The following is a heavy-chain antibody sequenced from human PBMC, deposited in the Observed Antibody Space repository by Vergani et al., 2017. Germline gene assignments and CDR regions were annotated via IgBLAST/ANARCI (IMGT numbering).Heavy chain of an antibody. Sequence: EVQLVQSGAEVKKPGESLKISCKGSGYSFTSYWIGWVRQMPGKGLEWMGIIYPGDSDTRYSPSFQGQVTSSADKSISTAYLQWSSLKASDTAMYYCARRVRYYDSSGYYLDYWAREPWSPSPQ. J-gene: IGHJ4*02. CDR2: IYPGDSDT. V-gene: IGHV5-51*01. CDR3: ARRVRYYDSSGYYLDY. CDR1: GYSFTSYW. D-gene: IGHD3-22*01.